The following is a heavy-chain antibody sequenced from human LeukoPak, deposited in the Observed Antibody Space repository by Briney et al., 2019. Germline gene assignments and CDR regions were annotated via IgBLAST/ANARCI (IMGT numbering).Heavy chain of an antibody. CDR3: AQDYYGS. D-gene: IGHD3-10*01. J-gene: IGHJ4*02. CDR2: ISHDGTIK. V-gene: IGHV3-30-3*01. CDR1: GFTFSSYA. Sequence: PGRSLRLSCAASGFTFSSYAMHWVRQAPGKGLEWVAVISHDGTIKYYEDSVKGRFTISRDNSKNTLYLQMNSLRAEDTAVYYCAQDYYGSGGQGTLVTVSS.